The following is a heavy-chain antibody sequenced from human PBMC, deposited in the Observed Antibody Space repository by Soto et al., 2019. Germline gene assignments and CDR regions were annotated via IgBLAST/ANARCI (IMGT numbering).Heavy chain of an antibody. D-gene: IGHD6-19*01. CDR3: ARIGASGWSWAYDY. CDR2: IDGSGGYT. J-gene: IGHJ4*02. CDR1: GFTFTNYA. V-gene: IGHV3-23*01. Sequence: GGSLRLSCAASGFTFTNYAMSWVRQTPGKGLEWVSLIDGSGGYTYYADSVKGRFTISRDNSKNTLYLQMTNMDPVDTATYYCARIGASGWSWAYDYWGQGTLVTVSS.